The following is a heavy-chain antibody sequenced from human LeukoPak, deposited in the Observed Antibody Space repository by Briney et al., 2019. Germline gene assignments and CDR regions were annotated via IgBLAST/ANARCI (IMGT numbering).Heavy chain of an antibody. J-gene: IGHJ4*02. Sequence: GESLKISCKGSGYSFTSYWIGWVRQMPGKGLEWMGIINPGDSDTRYSPSLQGQVTFSADKSISTAYLQWSSLKASDTAMYYCARGNHCGSTSCALDYWGQGTLVTVSS. CDR1: GYSFTSYW. V-gene: IGHV5-51*01. D-gene: IGHD2-2*01. CDR2: INPGDSDT. CDR3: ARGNHCGSTSCALDY.